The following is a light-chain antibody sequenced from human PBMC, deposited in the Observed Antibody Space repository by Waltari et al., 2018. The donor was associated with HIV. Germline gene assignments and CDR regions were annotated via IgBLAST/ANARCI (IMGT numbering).Light chain of an antibody. J-gene: IGLJ2*01. Sequence: QSALTQPASVSGSPGQSITISCPGTSSNVGSYNLVSWYQQHPGRAPKVMIYAVSKRPQGVSNRFSGSKSGNTASLTISGLQAEDEADYYCCSYTGSNPFLLFGGGTKLTVL. V-gene: IGLV2-23*02. CDR2: AVS. CDR1: SSNVGSYNL. CDR3: CSYTGSNPFLL.